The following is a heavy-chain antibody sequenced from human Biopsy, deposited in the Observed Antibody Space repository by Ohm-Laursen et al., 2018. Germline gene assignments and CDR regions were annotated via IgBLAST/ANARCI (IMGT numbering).Heavy chain of an antibody. V-gene: IGHV4-39*01. CDR2: IYNSETP. J-gene: IGHJ5*02. Sequence: SDTLSLTCTVSGDSISTSTTYYWAWLRQPPWKGLEWIGSIYNSETPFYNPSLKSRIAISVDSTTNQFTLKASSVTAADTALYYCARHPTGFWFDPWGHGTLVTVSS. CDR1: GDSISTSTTYY. CDR3: ARHPTGFWFDP.